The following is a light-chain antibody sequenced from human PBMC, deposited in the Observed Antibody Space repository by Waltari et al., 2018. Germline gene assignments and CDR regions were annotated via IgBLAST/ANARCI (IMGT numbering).Light chain of an antibody. J-gene: IGKJ2*01. CDR1: QDISNY. CDR2: DAS. Sequence: DLQITQSPSPLSASVGDTVTITCQASQDISNYLHWHQQKPGKAPKVLIYDASNLERGVPPRFSGSGSGTDFTFTISSLQPEDIATYYCQQYDHLPYTFGQGTKLEI. CDR3: QQYDHLPYT. V-gene: IGKV1-33*01.